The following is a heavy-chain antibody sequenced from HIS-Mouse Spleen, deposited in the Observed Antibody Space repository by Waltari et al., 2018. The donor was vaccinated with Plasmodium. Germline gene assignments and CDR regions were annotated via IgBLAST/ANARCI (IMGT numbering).Heavy chain of an antibody. D-gene: IGHD3-3*01. V-gene: IGHV3-74*01. Sequence: EVQLVESGGGLVQPGGSLRLSCAASGFTFSSYWMHWVRQAPGKGLVWVSRINSDGSSTSYADSVKGRFTISRDNAKNTLYLQMNRLRAEDTAVYYCARVGDFWSGYCNDYWGQGTLVTVSS. CDR2: INSDGSST. CDR3: ARVGDFWSGYCNDY. CDR1: GFTFSSYW. J-gene: IGHJ4*02.